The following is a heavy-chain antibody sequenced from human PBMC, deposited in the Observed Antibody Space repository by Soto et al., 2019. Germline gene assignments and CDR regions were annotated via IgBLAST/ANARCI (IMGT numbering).Heavy chain of an antibody. CDR2: IYSGGST. J-gene: IGHJ4*02. Sequence: GGSLRLSCAASGFTVSSNYMSWVRQAPGKGLEWVSVIYSGGSTYYADSVKGRFTISRDNSKNTLYLQMNSLRAEDTAVYYCARDRGPLHYFDYWGQGTLVTVSS. CDR3: ARDRGPLHYFDY. D-gene: IGHD3-10*01. V-gene: IGHV3-53*01. CDR1: GFTVSSNY.